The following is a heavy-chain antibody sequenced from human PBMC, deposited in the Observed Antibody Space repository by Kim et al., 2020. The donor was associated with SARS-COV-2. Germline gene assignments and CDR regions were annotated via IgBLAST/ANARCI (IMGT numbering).Heavy chain of an antibody. J-gene: IGHJ4*02. Sequence: GGSLRLSCAASGITFSSYAMSWVRQTPGKGLEWVSVISGTTISTYYADSVKGRFTISRDNSKNTLYLQMNSLRPEDTALYYCAKGRDSSNWYNFDYWGQGTLVTVSS. V-gene: IGHV3-23*01. CDR3: AKGRDSSNWYNFDY. D-gene: IGHD6-13*01. CDR1: GITFSSYA. CDR2: ISGTTIST.